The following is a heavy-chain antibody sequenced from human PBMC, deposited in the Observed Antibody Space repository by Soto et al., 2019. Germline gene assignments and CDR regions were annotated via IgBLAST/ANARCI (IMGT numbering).Heavy chain of an antibody. CDR3: ARGRRVSSGWYNWFDP. CDR2: IYYSGST. V-gene: IGHV4-31*03. J-gene: IGHJ5*02. Sequence: SETLSLTCTVSGGSISSGGYYWSWIRQHPGKGLEWIGYIYYSGSTYYNPSLKSRVTISVDTSKNQFSLKLSSVTAADTAVYYCARGRRVSSGWYNWFDPWGQGTLVTVS. D-gene: IGHD6-19*01. CDR1: GGSISSGGYY.